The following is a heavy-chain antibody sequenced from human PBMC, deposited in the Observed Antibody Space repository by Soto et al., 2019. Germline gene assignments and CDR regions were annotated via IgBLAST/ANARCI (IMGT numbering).Heavy chain of an antibody. V-gene: IGHV4-59*01. Sequence: SETLSLTCTVSGDSISGYYWSWIRQPPGKGLQWIGYIYYSGNTNYNPSLKGRVTMSVDTSKNQFSLQVSSVTAADTAVYFCAKYRRTDAEGYTFDYWGQGALVTVSS. J-gene: IGHJ4*02. D-gene: IGHD2-15*01. CDR3: AKYRRTDAEGYTFDY. CDR2: IYYSGNT. CDR1: GDSISGYY.